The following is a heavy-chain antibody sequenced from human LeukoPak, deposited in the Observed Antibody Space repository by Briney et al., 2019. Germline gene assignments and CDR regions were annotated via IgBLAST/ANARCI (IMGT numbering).Heavy chain of an antibody. CDR3: AKDVLGYNSPIDY. CDR1: GFTFSSYA. V-gene: IGHV3-30-3*01. CDR2: ISYDGSNK. D-gene: IGHD3-10*02. J-gene: IGHJ4*02. Sequence: GGSLRLSCAASGFTFSSYAMHWVRQAPGKGLEWVAVISYDGSNKYYADSVKGRFTISRDNSKNTVYLQMNSLRAEDTAVYYCAKDVLGYNSPIDYWGQGTLVTVSS.